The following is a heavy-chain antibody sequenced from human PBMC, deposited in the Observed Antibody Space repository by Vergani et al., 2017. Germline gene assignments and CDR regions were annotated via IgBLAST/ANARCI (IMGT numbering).Heavy chain of an antibody. J-gene: IGHJ4*02. CDR1: GYTFTGYY. CDR3: AGTITMVPGPADY. Sequence: QVQLVQSGAEVKKPGASVKVSCKASGYTFTGYYMHWVRQAPGQGLEWMGWINPNSGGTNYAQKFQGRVTMTMDTSISTACMELSRLRSDDTAVYYCAGTITMVPGPADYWGQGTLVTVSS. D-gene: IGHD3-10*01. CDR2: INPNSGGT. V-gene: IGHV1-2*02.